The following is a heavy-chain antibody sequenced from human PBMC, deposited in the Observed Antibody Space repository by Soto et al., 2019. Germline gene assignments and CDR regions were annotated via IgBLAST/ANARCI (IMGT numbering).Heavy chain of an antibody. J-gene: IGHJ4*02. CDR1: GFTFSSYA. Sequence: EVQLLESGGGLVQPGGSLRLSCAASGFTFSSYAMSWVRQAPGKGLEWVSAISGSGGSTYYADSVKGRFTISRDNSKNTLYLQMNSLRAEDTAVYYCANPHGKLGGFDYWGQGTLVTVSS. D-gene: IGHD1-26*01. CDR2: ISGSGGST. CDR3: ANPHGKLGGFDY. V-gene: IGHV3-23*01.